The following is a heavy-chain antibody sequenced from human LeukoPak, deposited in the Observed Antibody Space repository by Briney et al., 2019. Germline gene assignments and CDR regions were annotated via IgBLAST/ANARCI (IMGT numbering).Heavy chain of an antibody. CDR1: GYTFTGYY. J-gene: IGHJ4*02. CDR3: AREGDTAMVSFDY. V-gene: IGHV1-2*06. D-gene: IGHD5-18*01. CDR2: INPNSGGT. Sequence: ASVKVSCKASGYTFTGYYMHWVRQAPRQGLEWMGRINPNSGGTNYAQKFQGRVTMTRDTSISTAYMELSRLRSDDTAVYYCAREGDTAMVSFDYWGQGTLVTVSS.